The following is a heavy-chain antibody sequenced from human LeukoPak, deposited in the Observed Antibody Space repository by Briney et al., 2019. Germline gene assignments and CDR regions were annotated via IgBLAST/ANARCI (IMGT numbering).Heavy chain of an antibody. J-gene: IGHJ4*02. Sequence: GGSLRLSCAASGFTFSSYGMHWVRQAPSKGLEWVAVISYDGSNKYYADFVKGRFTISRDNSKNTLYLQMNSLRAEDTAVYYCAKDPGWGDYWGQGTLVTVPS. V-gene: IGHV3-30*18. CDR2: ISYDGSNK. CDR1: GFTFSSYG. CDR3: AKDPGWGDY. D-gene: IGHD3-16*01.